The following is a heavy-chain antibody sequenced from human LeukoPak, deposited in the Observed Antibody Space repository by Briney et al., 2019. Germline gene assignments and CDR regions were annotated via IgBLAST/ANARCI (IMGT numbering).Heavy chain of an antibody. J-gene: IGHJ5*02. V-gene: IGHV4-34*01. CDR2: INHSGST. D-gene: IGHD5-12*01. CDR1: GGAFSGYY. Sequence: SETLSLTCAVYGGAFSGYYWSWIRQPPGKGLEWIGEINHSGSTNYNPSLKSRVTISVDTSKNQFSLKLSSVTAADTAVYYCARGKRMVATIDGWFDPWGQGTLVTVSS. CDR3: ARGKRMVATIDGWFDP.